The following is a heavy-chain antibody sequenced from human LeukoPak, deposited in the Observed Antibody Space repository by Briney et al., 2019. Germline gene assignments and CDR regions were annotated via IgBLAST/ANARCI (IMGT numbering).Heavy chain of an antibody. V-gene: IGHV3-7*01. CDR2: IRQDGGQT. CDR1: GFTISSYW. CDR3: ARGESSSSEGGY. J-gene: IGHJ4*02. D-gene: IGHD6-6*01. Sequence: GGSLRLSCAASGFTISSYWMSWVRQAPGKGLEWVANIRQDGGQTYYVDSVKGRFTISRDNSKNTLFLQMNSLRAEDTAVYYCARGESSSSEGGYWGQGTLVTVS.